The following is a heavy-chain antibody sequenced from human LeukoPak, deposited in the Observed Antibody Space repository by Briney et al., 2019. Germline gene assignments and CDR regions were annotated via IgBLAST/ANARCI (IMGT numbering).Heavy chain of an antibody. CDR1: GFTFSSYS. CDR3: AREEWRSGSYYLGGNWFDP. CDR2: ISSSSSTI. Sequence: GGSLRLSCAASGFTFSSYSMNWVRQAPGKGLEWVSYISSSSSTIYYADSVKGRFTISRDNAKNSLYLQMNSRRAEDTAVYYCAREEWRSGSYYLGGNWFDPWGQGTLVTVSS. D-gene: IGHD1-26*01. V-gene: IGHV3-48*04. J-gene: IGHJ5*02.